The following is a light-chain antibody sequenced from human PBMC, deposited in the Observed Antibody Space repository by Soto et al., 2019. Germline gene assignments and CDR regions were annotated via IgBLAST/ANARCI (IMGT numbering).Light chain of an antibody. CDR1: QSLLYSDGNTY. V-gene: IGKV2-30*01. J-gene: IGKJ1*01. Sequence: DVVMTQSPLSLPVTLGQPASISCRSSQSLLYSDGNTYLSWFQQRPGQSPRRLIYKVSNRDSGVPERFSGSGSGTDFTLKISRVEAEDVGVYYCMQGTYWPTRTFGQGTKVEIK. CDR3: MQGTYWPTRT. CDR2: KVS.